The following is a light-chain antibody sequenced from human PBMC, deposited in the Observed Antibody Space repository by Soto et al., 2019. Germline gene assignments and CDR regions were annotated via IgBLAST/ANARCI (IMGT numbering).Light chain of an antibody. CDR2: GAS. J-gene: IGKJ2*01. CDR1: QRIDTW. CDR3: QQSNTFPYT. Sequence: IQLTQSPSSGSASVGDRVTITCRASQRIDTWLAWDQQKPGKAPNLLIYGASNLQSGVPSRFSASGSGTDFMLTISSLQHEYVATYDCQQSNTFPYTFGQGTKLEL. V-gene: IGKV1-12*01.